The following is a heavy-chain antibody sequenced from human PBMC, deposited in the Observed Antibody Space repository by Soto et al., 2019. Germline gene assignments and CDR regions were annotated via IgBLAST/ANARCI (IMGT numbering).Heavy chain of an antibody. D-gene: IGHD5-12*01. CDR1: GATFSSYA. V-gene: IGHV1-69*14. Sequence: QVQLVQSGAEVRQPASSVKVSCKTSGATFSSYAITWVRQAPGQGLEWMGGIVPTVDTSTYAQKFQGRVTITADKFTNTVYMELSSLRSDDTAVYYCVRVVAIPGYPDNWGQETLVPVS. CDR3: VRVVAIPGYPDN. J-gene: IGHJ4*02. CDR2: IVPTVDTS.